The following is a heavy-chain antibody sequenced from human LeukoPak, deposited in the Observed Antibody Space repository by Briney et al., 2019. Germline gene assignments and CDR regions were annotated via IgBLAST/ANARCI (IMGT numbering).Heavy chain of an antibody. CDR1: GGSISSSSYY. V-gene: IGHV4-39*07. J-gene: IGHJ4*02. D-gene: IGHD5-24*01. CDR2: MYYSGST. CDR3: ARDREMATTYDY. Sequence: SETLSLTCTVSGGSISSSSYYWGWIRQPPGKGLEWIGSMYYSGSTDYNPSLKSRVTISVDTSKNQFSLKLSSVTAADTAVYYCARDREMATTYDYWGQGTLVTASS.